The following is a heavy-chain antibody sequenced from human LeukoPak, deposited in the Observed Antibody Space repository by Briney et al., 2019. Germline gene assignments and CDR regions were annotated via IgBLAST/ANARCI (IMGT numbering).Heavy chain of an antibody. Sequence: GGSLRLSCAASGFTFDDYTMHWVRQAPGKGLEWVSLITWAGGSTYYADSVKGRFTISRDNSKNSLYLQMNSLRAKDTAVYYCAELGITMIGGVWGKGTTVTISS. J-gene: IGHJ6*04. D-gene: IGHD3-10*02. V-gene: IGHV3-43*01. CDR1: GFTFDDYT. CDR2: ITWAGGST. CDR3: AELGITMIGGV.